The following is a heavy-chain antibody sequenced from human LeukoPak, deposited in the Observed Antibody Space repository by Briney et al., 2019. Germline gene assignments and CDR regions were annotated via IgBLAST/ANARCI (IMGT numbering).Heavy chain of an antibody. D-gene: IGHD3-22*01. CDR2: ITSNSNYI. CDR1: GFTFSSYS. Sequence: PGGSLRLSCAPSGFTFSSYSMNWVRQAPGKGMEWVSSITSNSNYIYYADSVKGRFTISRDNSKNTLYLQVNSLRAEDTAVYYCAKDFKAVGYYYDKQAFDYWGQGTLVTVSS. CDR3: AKDFKAVGYYYDKQAFDY. J-gene: IGHJ4*02. V-gene: IGHV3-21*01.